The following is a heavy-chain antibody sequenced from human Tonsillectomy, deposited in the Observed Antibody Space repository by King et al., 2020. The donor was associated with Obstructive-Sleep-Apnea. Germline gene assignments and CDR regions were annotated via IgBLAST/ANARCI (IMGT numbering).Heavy chain of an antibody. CDR3: AASAYSSGWYSDY. J-gene: IGHJ4*02. D-gene: IGHD6-19*01. Sequence: QLVQSGPEVKKPGTSVKVSCTASGFTFTSSAVQWVRQARGQRLEWIGWIVVGSGNTNYAQKFQERVTITRDMSTSTAYMELSSLRSEDTAVYYCAASAYSSGWYSDYWGQGTLVTVSS. V-gene: IGHV1-58*01. CDR1: GFTFTSSA. CDR2: IVVGSGNT.